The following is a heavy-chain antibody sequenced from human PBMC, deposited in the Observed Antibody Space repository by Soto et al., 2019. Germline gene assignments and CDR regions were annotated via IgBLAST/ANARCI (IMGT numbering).Heavy chain of an antibody. J-gene: IGHJ6*03. CDR3: ARHQIGGAHYDFWSGDYYYYYMDV. D-gene: IGHD3-3*01. CDR1: GGSISSYY. V-gene: IGHV4-59*08. CDR2: IYYSGST. Sequence: SETLSLTCTVSGGSISSYYWSWIRQPPGKGLEWIGYIYYSGSTNYNPSLKSRVTISVDTSKNQFSLKLSSVTAADTAVYYCARHQIGGAHYDFWSGDYYYYYMDVWGKGTTVTVSS.